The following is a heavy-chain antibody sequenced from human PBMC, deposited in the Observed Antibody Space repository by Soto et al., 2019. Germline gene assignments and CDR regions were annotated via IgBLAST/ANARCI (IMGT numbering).Heavy chain of an antibody. CDR1: GGSISSGGYY. CDR3: ARAPDY. CDR2: IYYSGST. Sequence: QVQLQESCPGLVKPSQTLSLTCTVSGGSISSGGYYWSWIRQHPGKGLVRIGYIYYSGSTYYNPSLKSRVTIAVDTSKTQSSLKLSYLTAADPAADYCARAPDYWGHGTPVTVSS. J-gene: IGHJ4*03. V-gene: IGHV4-31*03.